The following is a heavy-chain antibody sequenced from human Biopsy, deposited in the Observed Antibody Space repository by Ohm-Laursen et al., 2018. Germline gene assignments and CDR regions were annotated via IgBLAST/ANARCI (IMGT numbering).Heavy chain of an antibody. CDR2: IFYDGSNT. CDR1: GFTLSGSE. D-gene: IGHD5-18*01. CDR3: AKDRYNYTPIGGFSMDV. J-gene: IGHJ6*02. Sequence: SLRLSCAAFGFTLSGSEMNWVRQAPGKGLEWVAFIFYDGSNTYYADSVKGRFTISRDNSRDTLYLQMSSLRAEDTAVYYCAKDRYNYTPIGGFSMDVWGQGTTVTVSS. V-gene: IGHV3-30*18.